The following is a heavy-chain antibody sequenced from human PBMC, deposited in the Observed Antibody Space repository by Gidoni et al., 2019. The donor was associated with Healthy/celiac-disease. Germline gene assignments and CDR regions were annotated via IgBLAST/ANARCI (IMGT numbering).Heavy chain of an antibody. J-gene: IGHJ2*01. CDR3: ARDYCGGDCYPSGYFDL. D-gene: IGHD2-21*02. Sequence: EVQLVESGGGLVKPGGSLRLSCPASGFAFSSYSMHWVRQAPGKGLEWVSSISSSSSYIYYADSVKGLFTISRDNAKNSLYLQMNSLRAEDTAVYYCARDYCGGDCYPSGYFDLWGRGTLVTVSS. CDR2: ISSSSSYI. CDR1: GFAFSSYS. V-gene: IGHV3-21*01.